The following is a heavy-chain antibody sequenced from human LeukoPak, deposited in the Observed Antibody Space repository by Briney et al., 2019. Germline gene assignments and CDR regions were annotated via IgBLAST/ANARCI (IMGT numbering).Heavy chain of an antibody. CDR2: IYTSGST. Sequence: PSQTLSLTCTVSGGSISSGGYYWSWIRQPAGKGLEWIGRIYTSGSTNYNPSLKSRVTISVDTSKNQFSLKLSSVTAADTAVYYCARDKGNGMDVWGQGTTVTVSS. CDR1: GGSISSGGYY. V-gene: IGHV4-61*02. CDR3: ARDKGNGMDV. J-gene: IGHJ6*02.